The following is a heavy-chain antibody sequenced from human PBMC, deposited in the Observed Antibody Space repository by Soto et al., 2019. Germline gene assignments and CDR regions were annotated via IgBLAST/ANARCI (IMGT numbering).Heavy chain of an antibody. CDR1: GGTFTSNV. Sequence: QVQLVQSGAEVKKPGSSVKVCCKASGGTFTSNVISWVRQAPGQGREWMGGIIPIFSTTNYAQKFQGRLTITADQSTSTAYMEPSSLRSEDTALYYCEVNIGSHPSGDFWGQGTPVTVSS. D-gene: IGHD1-26*01. CDR2: IIPIFSTT. V-gene: IGHV1-69*01. J-gene: IGHJ4*02. CDR3: EVNIGSHPSGDF.